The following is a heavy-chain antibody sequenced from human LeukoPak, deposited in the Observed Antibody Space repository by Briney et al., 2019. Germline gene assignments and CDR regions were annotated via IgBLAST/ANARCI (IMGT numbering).Heavy chain of an antibody. J-gene: IGHJ6*03. Sequence: SETLSLTCTVSGGSVSSYSWSWIRQPPGKGLEGIGDIYNRGHTNYNPSLESRVSMSVDTSKNQFSLKLRSVTAADTAVYYCARAQEDDFWSGYPELLSYYMDDWGKGTTVAVSS. V-gene: IGHV4-59*02. D-gene: IGHD3-3*01. CDR2: IYNRGHT. CDR3: ARAQEDDFWSGYPELLSYYMDD. CDR1: GGSVSSYS.